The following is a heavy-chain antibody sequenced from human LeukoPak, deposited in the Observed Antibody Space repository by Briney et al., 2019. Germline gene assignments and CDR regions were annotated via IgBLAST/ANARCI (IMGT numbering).Heavy chain of an antibody. CDR2: IYYSGST. Sequence: SQTLSLTCTVSGGSISSGDYYWSWIRQPPGNGLEWIGYIYYSGSTYYNPSLKSRVTISVDTSKNQFSLKLSSVTAADTAVYYCARGFSATTFDYWGQGTLVTVSS. J-gene: IGHJ4*02. V-gene: IGHV4-30-4*08. CDR3: ARGFSATTFDY. CDR1: GGSISSGDYY. D-gene: IGHD1-14*01.